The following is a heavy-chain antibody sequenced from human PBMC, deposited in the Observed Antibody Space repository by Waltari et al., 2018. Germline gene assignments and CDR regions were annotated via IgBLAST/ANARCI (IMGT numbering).Heavy chain of an antibody. Sequence: QLQLQESGPGLVKPSETLSLTCSVSGGSLVSNDYYWGWIRQPPGKGLEWIGSIDYRGITYYTQLLQGRGTVSKDTSTKQFPLRLTSSTAADTAVFFCGIRRTTLTTYYFDYWGQGTLVTVSP. D-gene: IGHD4-17*01. CDR2: IDYRGIT. CDR1: GGSLVSNDYY. CDR3: GIRRTTLTTYYFDY. V-gene: IGHV4-39*01. J-gene: IGHJ4*02.